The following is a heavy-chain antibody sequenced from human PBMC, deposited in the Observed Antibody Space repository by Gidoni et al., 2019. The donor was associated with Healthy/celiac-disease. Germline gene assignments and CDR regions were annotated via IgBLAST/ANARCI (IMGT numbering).Heavy chain of an antibody. CDR3: ARDARYNWNSNAFDI. CDR2: ISSSSSYI. Sequence: EVQLVESGGGLVKPGGSLRLSCAASGFPFSSSSMNWVRQAPGKGLEWVSSISSSSSYIYYADSVKGRFTISRDNAKNSLYLQMNSLRAEDTAVYYCARDARYNWNSNAFDIWGQGTMVTVSS. D-gene: IGHD1-7*01. V-gene: IGHV3-21*01. J-gene: IGHJ3*02. CDR1: GFPFSSSS.